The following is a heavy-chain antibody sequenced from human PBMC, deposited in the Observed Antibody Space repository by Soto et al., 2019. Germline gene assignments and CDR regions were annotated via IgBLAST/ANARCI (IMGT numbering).Heavy chain of an antibody. CDR2: IWYDGSNI. D-gene: IGHD6-19*01. CDR3: ARDREQWLVGYYFDY. Sequence: GDLRLSCAASGFTFSRYGMHWVRQAPGRGLEWVAVIWYDGSNIYYADSVKGRFTISRDNSKDTLDLQMNSLRAEDTAVYYCARDREQWLVGYYFDYWGQGTLVTVSS. J-gene: IGHJ4*02. CDR1: GFTFSRYG. V-gene: IGHV3-33*01.